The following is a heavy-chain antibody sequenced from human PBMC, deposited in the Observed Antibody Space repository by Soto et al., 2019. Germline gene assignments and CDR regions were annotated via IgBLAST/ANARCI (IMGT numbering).Heavy chain of an antibody. J-gene: IGHJ5*02. Sequence: SGGSRSLSCAASGFTFSSYAMDLVRQSPGQGLEWVSTISSNSAYIYYTDALRGRFTISRDNAKNSLHLQMNSLRAEDTAVYYCTRDASRDSSARGWFDPWGPGTLVTVSS. CDR1: GFTFSSYA. D-gene: IGHD6-13*01. CDR3: TRDASRDSSARGWFDP. V-gene: IGHV3-21*01. CDR2: ISSNSAYI.